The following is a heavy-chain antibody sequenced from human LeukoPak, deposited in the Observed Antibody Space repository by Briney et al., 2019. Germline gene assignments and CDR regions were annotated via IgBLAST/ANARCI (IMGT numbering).Heavy chain of an antibody. Sequence: AGSLRLYCAASGFTISNFTVSWVPQAPGKGLQWVSSIIGRGCRTGYADSVEGQFTISRDNSKNTLYLQMNSMRAEDTALYYCAKDHRTTTGPFDYWGQGTLLTVS. D-gene: IGHD2/OR15-2a*01. V-gene: IGHV3-23*01. J-gene: IGHJ4*02. CDR3: AKDHRTTTGPFDY. CDR1: GFTISNFT. CDR2: IIGRGCRT.